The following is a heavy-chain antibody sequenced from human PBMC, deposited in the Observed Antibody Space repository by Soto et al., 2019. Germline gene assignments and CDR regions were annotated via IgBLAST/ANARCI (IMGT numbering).Heavy chain of an antibody. CDR2: IYWDDDK. Sequence: QITLKESGPTLVKPTQTLTLTCTFSGFSLSTSGVSVGWIRQPPGKALEWLALIYWDDDKRYSPSLTSRLTVTKYTPQDHVFLTMTTMDPLDTAAYYCAHRRRYYDPSGSYRGNDAFDIWGQGTMVTVSS. V-gene: IGHV2-5*02. D-gene: IGHD3-22*01. J-gene: IGHJ3*02. CDR3: AHRRRYYDPSGSYRGNDAFDI. CDR1: GFSLSTSGVS.